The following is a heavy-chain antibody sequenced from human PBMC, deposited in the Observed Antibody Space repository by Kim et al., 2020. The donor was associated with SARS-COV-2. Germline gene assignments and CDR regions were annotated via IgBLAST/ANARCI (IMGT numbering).Heavy chain of an antibody. Sequence: SVKVSCKASGGTFSSYAISWVRQAPGQGLEWMGGIIPIFGTANYAQKFQGRVTITADESTSTAYMELSSLRSEDTAVYYCAGGGVATAGAFDYWGQGTLVTVSS. D-gene: IGHD5-12*01. CDR3: AGGGVATAGAFDY. CDR1: GGTFSSYA. V-gene: IGHV1-69*13. CDR2: IIPIFGTA. J-gene: IGHJ4*02.